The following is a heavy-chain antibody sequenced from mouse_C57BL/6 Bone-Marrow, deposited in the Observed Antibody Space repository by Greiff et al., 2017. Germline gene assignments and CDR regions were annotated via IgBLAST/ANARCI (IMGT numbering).Heavy chain of an antibody. Sequence: QVQLQQPGAELVKPGASVKLSCKASGYTFTSYWMHWVKQRPGQGLEWIGMIHPNSGSTNYNEKFKSKATLTVDKSSSTAYMQLSSLISEDSAVYYCAMPYGYDCWFADWGQGTLVTVSA. J-gene: IGHJ3*01. CDR1: GYTFTSYW. D-gene: IGHD2-2*01. CDR3: AMPYGYDCWFAD. CDR2: IHPNSGST. V-gene: IGHV1-64*01.